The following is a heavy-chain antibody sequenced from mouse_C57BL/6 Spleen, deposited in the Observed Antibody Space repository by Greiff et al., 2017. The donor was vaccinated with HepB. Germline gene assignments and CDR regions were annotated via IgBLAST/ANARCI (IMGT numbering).Heavy chain of an antibody. J-gene: IGHJ1*03. Sequence: VKLMDSGPELVKPGASVKISCKASGYAFSSSWMNWVKQRPGKGLEWIGRIYPGDGDTNYNGKFKGKATLTADKSSSTAYMQLSSLTSEDSAVYFCARGNYGSSYWYFDVWGTGTTVTVSS. CDR3: ARGNYGSSYWYFDV. CDR2: IYPGDGDT. V-gene: IGHV1-82*01. CDR1: GYAFSSSW. D-gene: IGHD1-1*01.